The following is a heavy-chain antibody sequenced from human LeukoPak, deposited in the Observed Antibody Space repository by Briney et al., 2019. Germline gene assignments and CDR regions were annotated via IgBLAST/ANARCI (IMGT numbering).Heavy chain of an antibody. J-gene: IGHJ4*02. CDR2: FNSDGITT. CDR3: ARGRYYLDS. Sequence: GGSLSLSCAAPGFTFSNYWMHWVRNAQGKGLVWVSRFNSDGITTSYADSVKGRFTISRDNAKNTLYLQMNSLRAEDTAVYYCARGRYYLDSWGQGTLVTVSS. V-gene: IGHV3-74*01. CDR1: GFTFSNYW.